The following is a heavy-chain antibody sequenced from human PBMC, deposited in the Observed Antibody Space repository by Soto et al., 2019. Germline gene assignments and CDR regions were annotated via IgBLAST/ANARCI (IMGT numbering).Heavy chain of an antibody. D-gene: IGHD6-19*01. J-gene: IGHJ1*01. Sequence: SETLSLTCAVYGGSFSGYYWSWIRQPPGKGLEWIGEINHSGSTNYNPSLKSRVTISVDTSKNQFSLKLSSVTAADTAVYYCARRSFRRSQAGTVYFQHWGQGTLVTVSS. V-gene: IGHV4-34*01. CDR2: INHSGST. CDR1: GGSFSGYY. CDR3: ARRSFRRSQAGTVYFQH.